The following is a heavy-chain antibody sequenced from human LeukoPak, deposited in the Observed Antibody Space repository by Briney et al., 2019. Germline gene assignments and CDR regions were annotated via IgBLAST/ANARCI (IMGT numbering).Heavy chain of an antibody. Sequence: GASVKVSCKASGYTFTGYYMHWVRQAPGQGLEWMGWVNPNSGGTNYAQKFQGRVTMTRDTSISTAYMELSRLRSDDTAVYCCARGYLYYYGSGSTDYWGQGTLVTVSS. CDR2: VNPNSGGT. D-gene: IGHD3-10*01. CDR1: GYTFTGYY. CDR3: ARGYLYYYGSGSTDY. J-gene: IGHJ4*02. V-gene: IGHV1-2*02.